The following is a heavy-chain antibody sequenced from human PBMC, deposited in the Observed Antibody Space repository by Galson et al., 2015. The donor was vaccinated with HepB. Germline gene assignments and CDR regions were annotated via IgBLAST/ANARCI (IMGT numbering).Heavy chain of an antibody. CDR3: ARDRSDHYGSGSPLDY. CDR2: IIPIFGTA. CDR1: GGTFSSYA. V-gene: IGHV1-69*06. Sequence: SVKVSCKASGGTFSSYAISWVRQAPGQGLEWMGGIIPIFGTANYAQKFQGRVTITADKSTSTAYMELSSLRSEDTAVYYCARDRSDHYGSGSPLDYWGQGTLVTVSS. D-gene: IGHD3-10*01. J-gene: IGHJ4*02.